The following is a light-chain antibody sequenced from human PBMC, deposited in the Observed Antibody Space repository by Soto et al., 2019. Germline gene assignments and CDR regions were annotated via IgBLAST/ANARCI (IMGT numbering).Light chain of an antibody. CDR2: GAS. Sequence: IVMTQSPATLSVSPGERATLSCRASQSVSSNLAWYQQKPGQAPRLLIYGASTRATGIPARFSGSGCGTEFTLTISSLQSEDFAVYYCQQYNNWPWTFGQGTKVDIK. CDR3: QQYNNWPWT. V-gene: IGKV3-15*01. CDR1: QSVSSN. J-gene: IGKJ1*01.